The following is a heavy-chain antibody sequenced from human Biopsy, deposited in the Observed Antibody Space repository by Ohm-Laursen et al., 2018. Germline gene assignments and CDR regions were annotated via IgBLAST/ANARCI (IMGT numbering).Heavy chain of an antibody. CDR1: GGTLSKYA. J-gene: IGHJ6*02. CDR2: IIAPSGTT. Sequence: EASVKVSCKTFGGTLSKYAMSWVRQAPGQGLEWLGVIIAPSGTTNNAQRFQGRLSITADESATSVYMELSSLTSEDTAVYYCARAGTYYHDSSLYYFYGLDLWDQGSTVTVFS. V-gene: IGHV1-69*13. CDR3: ARAGTYYHDSSLYYFYGLDL. D-gene: IGHD3-22*01.